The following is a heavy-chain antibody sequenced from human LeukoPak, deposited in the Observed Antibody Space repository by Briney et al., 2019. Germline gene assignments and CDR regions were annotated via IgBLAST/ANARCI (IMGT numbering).Heavy chain of an antibody. D-gene: IGHD2-2*03. V-gene: IGHV3-7*01. CDR1: EFSPTNFW. CDR3: ATFVGIVSGTYTVPGGLLV. J-gene: IGHJ6*04. CDR2: LKHDGTEK. Sequence: GSLKLSCVTSEFSPTNFWMDWGRRAPGRGLEWVAHLKHDGTEKFYVDSVKGRFTISRDNAKNSLYLQMNSLRAEDTAVYYCATFVGIVSGTYTVPGGLLVWGKGTTVTVSS.